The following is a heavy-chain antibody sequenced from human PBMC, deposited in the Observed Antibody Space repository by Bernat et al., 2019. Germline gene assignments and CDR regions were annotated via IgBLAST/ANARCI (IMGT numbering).Heavy chain of an antibody. CDR1: GFTFDDYA. V-gene: IGHV3-43*02. Sequence: EVQLVESGGGVVQPGGSLRLSCAASGFTFDDYAMHWVRQAPGKGLEWVFLISGDGGSTYYADSVKGRFTISRDNSKNSLYLQMNSLRTEDTALYYCAKDYQERRGEGPLDFDYWGQGTLVTVSS. CDR3: AKDYQERRGEGPLDFDY. CDR2: ISGDGGST. D-gene: IGHD1-1*01. J-gene: IGHJ4*02.